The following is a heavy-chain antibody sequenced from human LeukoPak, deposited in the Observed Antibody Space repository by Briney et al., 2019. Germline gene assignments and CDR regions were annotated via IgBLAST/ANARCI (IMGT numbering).Heavy chain of an antibody. Sequence: SQTLSLTCAISGDSVSSNSAAWTWIRQSPSIGLEWLGRTYYRSKWYNDYEVSVQSRITINPDTSKNQFSLQLNSVTPEDTAVYYCARGRVTTIANYYYYYIDVWGKGTTVTVSS. CDR1: GDSVSSNSAA. D-gene: IGHD4-17*01. V-gene: IGHV6-1*01. CDR3: ARGRVTTIANYYYYYIDV. CDR2: TYYRSKWYN. J-gene: IGHJ6*03.